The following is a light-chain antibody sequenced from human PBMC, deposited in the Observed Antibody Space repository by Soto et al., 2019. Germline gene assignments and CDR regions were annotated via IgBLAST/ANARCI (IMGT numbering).Light chain of an antibody. J-gene: IGKJ1*01. CDR3: QQYGSSGT. CDR1: QSVGNN. CDR2: GAS. V-gene: IGKV3-15*01. Sequence: EIVLTQSPVTLSVSPGGRATLSCRASQSVGNNLAWYQQKPGQAPRLVIYGASTRATGIPARFSGSGSGTEFTLTISRLEPEDFAVYYCQQYGSSGTFGQGTKVEIK.